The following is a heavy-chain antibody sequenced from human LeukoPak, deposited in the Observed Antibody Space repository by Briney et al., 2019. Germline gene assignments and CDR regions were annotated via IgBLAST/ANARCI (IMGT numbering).Heavy chain of an antibody. Sequence: PSETLSLTCTVSGASISSSPSFWGWIRQPPGKGLEWIGSIYYSGTTYYNPSLKSRVTISIDTSKNQFSLMLSSVTAADTAMYYCAKSGGYGLIDYWGQGTLVTVSS. V-gene: IGHV4-39*01. D-gene: IGHD1-26*01. CDR1: GASISSSPSF. J-gene: IGHJ4*02. CDR3: AKSGGYGLIDY. CDR2: IYYSGTT.